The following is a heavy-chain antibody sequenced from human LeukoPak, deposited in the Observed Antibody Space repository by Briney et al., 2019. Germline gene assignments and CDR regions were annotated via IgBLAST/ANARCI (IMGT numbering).Heavy chain of an antibody. CDR2: IYYTGST. D-gene: IGHD6-6*01. J-gene: IGHJ4*02. Sequence: PSETLSLTCTVSGGSISSYYCSWIRQPPGKGLEWIGYIYYTGSTNYNPSLTSRVDISVDTSKNQFSLNLTSVTAADTAVYYCARWGSIAVARFDYWGQGTLVTVSS. CDR1: GGSISSYY. V-gene: IGHV4-59*01. CDR3: ARWGSIAVARFDY.